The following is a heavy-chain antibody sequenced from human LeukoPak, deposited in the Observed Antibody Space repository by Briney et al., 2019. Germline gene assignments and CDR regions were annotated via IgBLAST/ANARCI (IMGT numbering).Heavy chain of an antibody. CDR2: ISGGGGST. Sequence: GGSLRLSCAASGFTFRSYGMSWVRQPPGKGLEWVSVISGGGGSTYSADSVKGRFTISRDNSKDTLYLHMNSLRAEDTAVYYCAKPAMVRGVIQYFQHWGQGTLVTVSS. D-gene: IGHD3-10*01. J-gene: IGHJ1*01. CDR3: AKPAMVRGVIQYFQH. V-gene: IGHV3-23*01. CDR1: GFTFRSYG.